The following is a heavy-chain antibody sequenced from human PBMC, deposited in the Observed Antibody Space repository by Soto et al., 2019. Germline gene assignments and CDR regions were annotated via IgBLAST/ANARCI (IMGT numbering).Heavy chain of an antibody. CDR2: MTGDGRTT. CDR3: ATAEVDY. Sequence: GGSLRLSCAASGFAFGDSWMHWVRQPPGEGPEWVSRMTGDGRTTQYADSVKGRFTASRDNAKSTLYLQMNSLRAEDTAVYYCATAEVDYWGPGTLVTVSS. J-gene: IGHJ4*02. CDR1: GFAFGDSW. V-gene: IGHV3-74*03.